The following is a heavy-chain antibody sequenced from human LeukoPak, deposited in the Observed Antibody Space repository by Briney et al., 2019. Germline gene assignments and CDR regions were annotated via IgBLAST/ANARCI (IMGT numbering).Heavy chain of an antibody. D-gene: IGHD3-10*01. V-gene: IGHV1-2*02. J-gene: IGHJ4*02. CDR3: ARDLLWFGELAGY. Sequence: ASVKVSCKASGYTFTGYYMHWVRQAPGQGLEWMGWINPNSGGTNYAQKFQGRVTMTRDTSISTAYMELSRLRSDDTAVYYCARDLLWFGELAGYWGQGTLVTVSS. CDR1: GYTFTGYY. CDR2: INPNSGGT.